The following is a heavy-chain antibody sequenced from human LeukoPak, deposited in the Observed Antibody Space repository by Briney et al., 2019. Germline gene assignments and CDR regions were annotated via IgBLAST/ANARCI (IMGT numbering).Heavy chain of an antibody. Sequence: PGGSLRLSCAASGFTFSSYGMHWVRQAPGKGLEWVAVISYDGSNKYCADSVKGRFTISRDNSKNTLYLQMNSLRAEDTAVYYCAKDQGPEETTPWFDPWGQGTLVTVS. J-gene: IGHJ5*02. CDR1: GFTFSSYG. CDR3: AKDQGPEETTPWFDP. CDR2: ISYDGSNK. V-gene: IGHV3-30*18. D-gene: IGHD1-14*01.